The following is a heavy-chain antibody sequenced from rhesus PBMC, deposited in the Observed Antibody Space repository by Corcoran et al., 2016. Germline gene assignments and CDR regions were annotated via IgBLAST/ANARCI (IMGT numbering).Heavy chain of an antibody. J-gene: IGHJ4*01. V-gene: IGHV4-99*01. CDR2: ISGSSGST. Sequence: QVQLQESGPGLVKPSETLSLTCAVSGYSISSGYYWGWIRQPPGKGLEYIGYISGSSGSTYYNPSLKSRVTISKATSKNQFSLKLSSVTAAVTAVYYCARLEIQWVQSWDYWGQGVLVTVSS. D-gene: IGHD5-24*01. CDR3: ARLEIQWVQSWDY. CDR1: GYSISSGYY.